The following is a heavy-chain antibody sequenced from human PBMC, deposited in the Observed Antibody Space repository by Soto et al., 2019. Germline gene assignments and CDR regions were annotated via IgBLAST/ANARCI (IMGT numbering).Heavy chain of an antibody. D-gene: IGHD2-15*01. J-gene: IGHJ4*02. Sequence: GESLKISCKGSGYSFSNYWNAWVRQMPGKGLEWMGIIFPADSDTKYSPSSQGQVTISADKSISTDYLQWSSLKASDTAMYYCASSVVVPSTMNYFAYWGQGSLVTVSS. CDR1: GYSFSNYW. CDR2: IFPADSDT. CDR3: ASSVVVPSTMNYFAY. V-gene: IGHV5-51*01.